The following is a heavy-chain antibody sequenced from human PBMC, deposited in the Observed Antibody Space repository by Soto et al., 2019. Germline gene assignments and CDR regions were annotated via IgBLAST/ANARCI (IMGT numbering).Heavy chain of an antibody. CDR1: GYTFTSYG. Sequence: QVQLVQSGAEGKKPGASVKVSCKASGYTFTSYGIIWVRQAPGQGLEWMGGISAYNGNTNYAQTLQGTVTMTTDTARSSAYVEMRSMSSDDTAVYYCARSPERVSSDYWGQGTPDTVSS. CDR2: ISAYNGNT. J-gene: IGHJ4*02. V-gene: IGHV1-18*04. CDR3: ARSPERVSSDY. D-gene: IGHD2-15*01.